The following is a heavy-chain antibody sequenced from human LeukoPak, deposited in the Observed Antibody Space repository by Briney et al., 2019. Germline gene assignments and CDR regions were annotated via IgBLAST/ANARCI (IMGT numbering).Heavy chain of an antibody. CDR1: GVTFSSCS. V-gene: IGHV3-21*01. CDR3: ARVMTMVTNGWFDP. J-gene: IGHJ5*02. Sequence: AGSLSLSCAASGVTFSSCSMNWGRQAPGKGLELVWSMSSSTTYIYSADSVQGRFTISRDNDKNSLYLRMNSLRAEDTAVCYCARVMTMVTNGWFDPWGQGTLVTVSS. D-gene: IGHD4-17*01. CDR2: MSSSTTYI.